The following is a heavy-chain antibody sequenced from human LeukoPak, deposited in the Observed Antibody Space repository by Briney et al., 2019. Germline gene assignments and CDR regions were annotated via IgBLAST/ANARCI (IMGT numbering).Heavy chain of an antibody. D-gene: IGHD2-21*02. Sequence: GGSLRLSCAASGFTFRSYAMTWVRQAPGKGLEWVSAISGSGGSTYYADSVKGRFTISRDNSKNTLYLQMNSLRAEDTAVYYCAKPIVVVTAITTFDYWGQGTLVTVSS. CDR3: AKPIVVVTAITTFDY. J-gene: IGHJ4*02. V-gene: IGHV3-23*01. CDR1: GFTFRSYA. CDR2: ISGSGGST.